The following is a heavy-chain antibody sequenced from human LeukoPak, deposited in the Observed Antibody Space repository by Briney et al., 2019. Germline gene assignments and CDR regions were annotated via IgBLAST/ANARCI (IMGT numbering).Heavy chain of an antibody. J-gene: IGHJ4*02. Sequence: GGCLRLSFSAYGFTFRTYWMEWDLQTPGKGRVRVSHVNGPGSDTSYADSVKRRLTTSRDNAKNTLYLQMNSLRAEDTAVYYCTRGGSYGSFDSWGQGTLVTVSS. CDR3: TRGGSYGSFDS. CDR1: GFTFRTYW. CDR2: VNGPGSDT. V-gene: IGHV3-74*01. D-gene: IGHD3-10*01.